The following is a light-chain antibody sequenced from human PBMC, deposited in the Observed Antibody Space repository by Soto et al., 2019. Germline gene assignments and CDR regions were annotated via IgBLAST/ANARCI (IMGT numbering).Light chain of an antibody. CDR3: QQYDNLPLT. J-gene: IGKJ4*01. CDR1: QDISNY. V-gene: IGKV1-33*01. CDR2: DAS. Sequence: LQVTQSPAPLSASVGQRVTISSQASQDISNYLNWYQQKPGKAPKLLIYDASNLETGVPSRFSGSGSGTDFTFTISSLQPEDIATYYCQQYDNLPLTFGGGTKVDI.